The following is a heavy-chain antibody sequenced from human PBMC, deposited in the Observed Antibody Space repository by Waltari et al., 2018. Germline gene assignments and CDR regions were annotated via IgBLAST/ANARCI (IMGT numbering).Heavy chain of an antibody. CDR2: INSDGSGT. D-gene: IGHD3-22*01. CDR1: GFPFSRNW. CDR3: AREPSPDSSGYFYYYMDV. J-gene: IGHJ6*03. Sequence: EVQLVESGGGLVQPGGSLRLSCAASGFPFSRNWMHWVRQAPGTGLVWVSRINSDGSGTIYADSVKGRFTISRDNAKNTLYLQLNSLRVEDTAVYYCAREPSPDSSGYFYYYMDVWGKGTTVTVSS. V-gene: IGHV3-74*01.